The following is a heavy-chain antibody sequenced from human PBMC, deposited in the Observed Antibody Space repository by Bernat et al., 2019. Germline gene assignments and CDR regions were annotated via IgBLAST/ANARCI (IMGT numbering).Heavy chain of an antibody. D-gene: IGHD2-21*02. J-gene: IGHJ6*03. CDR1: GGSISSSSYY. V-gene: IGHV4-39*01. CDR2: IYYSGST. Sequence: QLQLQESGPGLVKPSETLSLTCTVSGGSISSSSYYWGWIRQPPGKGLEWIGSIYYSGSTNYNPSLKSRATISVDTSKNQFSLKLSSVTTADTAVYYCARRGGVTTDYYCMDVWGKGTTVTVSS. CDR3: ARRGGVTTDYYCMDV.